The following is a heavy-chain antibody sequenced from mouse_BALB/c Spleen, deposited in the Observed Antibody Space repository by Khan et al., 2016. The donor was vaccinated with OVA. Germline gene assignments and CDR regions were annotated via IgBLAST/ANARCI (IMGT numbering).Heavy chain of an antibody. V-gene: IGHV14-3*02. CDR2: IDPPNDDS. Sequence: VQLKQSGAELVKPGASVNLSCSASGFNIKDTYIHWVKQRPEQGLEWIGRIDPPNDDSKFGPKFQDQVTFTADTSSNTAYLQLTSLTSEDTAVYYCATLYGSPFAYWGQGTLVTVSA. D-gene: IGHD2-1*01. J-gene: IGHJ3*01. CDR3: ATLYGSPFAY. CDR1: GFNIKDTY.